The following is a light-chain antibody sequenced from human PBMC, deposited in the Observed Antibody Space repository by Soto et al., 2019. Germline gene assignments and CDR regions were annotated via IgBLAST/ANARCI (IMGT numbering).Light chain of an antibody. CDR2: GAS. Sequence: EIVLTQSPGTLSLSPGARATLSCRASQSVSNNYLAWYQQKPGQAPRLLIYGASNRATGIPDRFSVSGSGTDFTLTISRLEPADFAVYYCQQYGSSGTFGQGTKVEIK. CDR1: QSVSNNY. CDR3: QQYGSSGT. V-gene: IGKV3-20*01. J-gene: IGKJ1*01.